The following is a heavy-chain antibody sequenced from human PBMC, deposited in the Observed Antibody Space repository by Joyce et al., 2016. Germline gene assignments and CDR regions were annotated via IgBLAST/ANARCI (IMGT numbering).Heavy chain of an antibody. V-gene: IGHV4-59*01. J-gene: IGHJ6*03. Sequence: QVQLQESGPGLVKPSETLSLTCTVSRGSISGYYCAWIRQPPGKGLEWIGHIHDSGSANYNASLKSRVTISVDTSKNQVSLKLNAMTAADTAWFYCARSSSVLSSQNYYYYYMDVWGKGTTVTVSS. CDR2: IHDSGSA. CDR1: RGSISGYY. CDR3: ARSSSVLSSQNYYYYYMDV. D-gene: IGHD6-13*01.